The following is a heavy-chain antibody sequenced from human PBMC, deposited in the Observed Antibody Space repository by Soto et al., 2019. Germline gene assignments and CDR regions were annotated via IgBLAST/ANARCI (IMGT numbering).Heavy chain of an antibody. CDR1: GFTFRNYG. V-gene: IGHV3-33*01. CDR2: IWYDGGIK. Sequence: LSCAASGFTFRNYGMHWVRQAPGKGLEWVAVIWYDGGIKYYADSVKGRFTISRDNSKNTLYLQMNSLGVEDTAVYYCATVRKGSGWYDDHWGQGTQVTVSS. CDR3: ATVRKGSGWYDDH. D-gene: IGHD6-19*01. J-gene: IGHJ5*02.